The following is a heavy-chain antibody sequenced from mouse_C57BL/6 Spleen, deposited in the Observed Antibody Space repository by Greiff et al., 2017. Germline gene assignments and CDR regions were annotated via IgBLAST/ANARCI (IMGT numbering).Heavy chain of an antibody. CDR1: GYTFTSYD. CDR2: IYPRDGST. V-gene: IGHV1-85*01. CDR3: AREYYGSSGWYYLDY. Sequence: QVHVKQSGPELVKPGASVKLSCKASGYTFTSYDINWVKQRPGQGLEWIGWIYPRDGSTTYNEKFKGKATLTVDTSSSTAYMELHSLTSEDSAVYFCAREYYGSSGWYYLDYWGQGTTLTVSS. D-gene: IGHD1-1*01. J-gene: IGHJ2*01.